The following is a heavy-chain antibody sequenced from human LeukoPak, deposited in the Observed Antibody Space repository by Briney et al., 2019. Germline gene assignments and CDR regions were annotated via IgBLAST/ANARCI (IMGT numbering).Heavy chain of an antibody. Sequence: SETLSLTCTVSGGSISTYYWSWIRQPAGKGLEWIGRIYTSGSTNYNPSLKSRVTISVDTSKNQFSLKLSSVTAADTAVYYCARGQLQDYYYYYYMDVWGKGTTVTVSS. CDR2: IYTSGST. V-gene: IGHV4-4*07. J-gene: IGHJ6*03. D-gene: IGHD1-7*01. CDR1: GGSISTYY. CDR3: ARGQLQDYYYYYYMDV.